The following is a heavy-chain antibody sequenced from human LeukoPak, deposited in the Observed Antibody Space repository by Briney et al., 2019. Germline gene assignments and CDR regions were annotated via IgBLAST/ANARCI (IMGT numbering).Heavy chain of an antibody. V-gene: IGHV3-23*01. Sequence: PGGSLRLSCAAPGFTFSSYAMSWVRQAPGKGLEWVSAISGSGGSTYYADSVKGRFTISRDNSKNTLYLQMNSLRAEDTAVYYCAKTPSYYYDSSGFPFDPWGQGTLVTVSS. J-gene: IGHJ5*02. CDR2: ISGSGGST. CDR1: GFTFSSYA. CDR3: AKTPSYYYDSSGFPFDP. D-gene: IGHD3-22*01.